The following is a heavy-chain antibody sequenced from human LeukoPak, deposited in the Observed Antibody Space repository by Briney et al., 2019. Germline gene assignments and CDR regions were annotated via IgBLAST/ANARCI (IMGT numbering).Heavy chain of an antibody. J-gene: IGHJ6*02. CDR1: GFTFSGYS. CDR3: ARPIWFGELLSGMDV. D-gene: IGHD3-10*01. Sequence: PGGSLRLSCAASGFTFSGYSMNWVRQAPGKGLEWVSSISSSSSYIYYADSVKGRFTISRDNAKNSLYLQMNSLRAEDTAVYCCARPIWFGELLSGMDVWGQGTTVTVSS. V-gene: IGHV3-21*01. CDR2: ISSSSSYI.